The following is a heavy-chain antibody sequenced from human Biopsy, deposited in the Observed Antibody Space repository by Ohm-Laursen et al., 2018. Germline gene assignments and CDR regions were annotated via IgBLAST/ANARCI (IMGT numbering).Heavy chain of an antibody. V-gene: IGHV3-53*01. D-gene: IGHD6-6*01. CDR3: ARNKPGSSSGSDFDY. J-gene: IGHJ4*02. Sequence: SLRLSCAASGFTVSSNYVSWVRQAPGMGLEWVSVIYSGDRPYYRESVRGRFTISRDNSKNTLYLQMNSLRADDTAVYYRARNKPGSSSGSDFDYWGQGTLVTVSS. CDR1: GFTVSSNY. CDR2: IYSGDRP.